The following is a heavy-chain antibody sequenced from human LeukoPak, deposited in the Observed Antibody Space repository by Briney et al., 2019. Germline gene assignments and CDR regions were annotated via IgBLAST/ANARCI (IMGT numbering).Heavy chain of an antibody. CDR2: ISTSAGTI. V-gene: IGHV3-11*01. CDR3: ARDAIDSSGFDFDY. J-gene: IGHJ4*02. D-gene: IGHD3-22*01. CDR1: GFTFSDYY. Sequence: GESLKLSCAASGFTFSDYYMTWIRQAPGKGLEWISYISTSAGTIYYADSVKGRFTISRDNAKNSLYLQMNSLRAEDTAVYYCARDAIDSSGFDFDYWGQGTLVTVSS.